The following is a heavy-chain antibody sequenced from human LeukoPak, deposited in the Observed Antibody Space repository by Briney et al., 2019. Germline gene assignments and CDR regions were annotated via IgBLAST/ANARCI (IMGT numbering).Heavy chain of an antibody. D-gene: IGHD6-19*01. CDR3: AKPSVSGTGRSWFDA. CDR2: ISGSGGNT. V-gene: IGHV3-23*01. Sequence: GGSLRLSCAASGLTFSSYSMTWVRLAPGKGLEWVSVISGSGGNTVYADSVKGRLTISRDNSKNTLYLQMNSLRAEDTAVYYCAKPSVSGTGRSWFDAWGQGTLVTVSS. CDR1: GLTFSSYS. J-gene: IGHJ5*02.